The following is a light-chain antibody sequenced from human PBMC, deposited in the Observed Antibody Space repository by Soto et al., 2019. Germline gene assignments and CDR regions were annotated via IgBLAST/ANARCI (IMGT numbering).Light chain of an antibody. Sequence: AIQMTQSPSSLSASVGDRVTITCRATQGIRNDLGWYQQKPGKAPKLLIYAASSLQSGVPSRFSGSGSGTDFALTISSLQPEDFATYYRLQDYNYPLTFGQGTRLEIK. CDR3: LQDYNYPLT. V-gene: IGKV1-6*01. J-gene: IGKJ5*01. CDR2: AAS. CDR1: QGIRND.